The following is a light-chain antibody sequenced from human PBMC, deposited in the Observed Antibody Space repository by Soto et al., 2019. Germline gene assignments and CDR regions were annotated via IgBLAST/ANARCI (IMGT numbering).Light chain of an antibody. Sequence: EIVLTQSPGTLSLSPGESATVSCRASQDVSGTYLIWLQQKPGQAPRLLIYGASSRATGIPDRFTGSGSVRDFTLSSNRVEPEDSAVYYCQQHGLSPYTFGQGTRLEI. CDR1: QDVSGTY. J-gene: IGKJ2*01. CDR3: QQHGLSPYT. CDR2: GAS. V-gene: IGKV3-20*01.